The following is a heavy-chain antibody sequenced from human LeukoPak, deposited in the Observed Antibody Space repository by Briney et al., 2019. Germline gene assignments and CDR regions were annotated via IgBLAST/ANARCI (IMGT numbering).Heavy chain of an antibody. V-gene: IGHV3-66*01. D-gene: IGHD6-19*01. CDR1: GITVSSNY. CDR2: IYSGGST. CDR3: ATAVAGIGAFDY. Sequence: PGGSLRLSCAASGITVSSNYMNWGRQAPGKGLEWVSVIYSGGSTYYADSVKGRFTISRDNSKNTLYLQMNSLRAEDTAVYYCATAVAGIGAFDYWGQGTLVTVSS. J-gene: IGHJ4*02.